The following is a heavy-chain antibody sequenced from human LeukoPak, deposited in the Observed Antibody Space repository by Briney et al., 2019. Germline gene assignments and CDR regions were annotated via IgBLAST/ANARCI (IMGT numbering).Heavy chain of an antibody. Sequence: ASVKVSCKASGYTFTNYYINWVRQATGQGLEWMGWMDPNSDNTGYALEFQGRVTITRNTSTSTSYMELTSLRSEDTAVYYCARGLTIFGAVNDAFDIWGQGTMVTVSS. J-gene: IGHJ3*02. D-gene: IGHD3-3*01. CDR3: ARGLTIFGAVNDAFDI. CDR2: MDPNSDNT. V-gene: IGHV1-8*03. CDR1: GYTFTNYY.